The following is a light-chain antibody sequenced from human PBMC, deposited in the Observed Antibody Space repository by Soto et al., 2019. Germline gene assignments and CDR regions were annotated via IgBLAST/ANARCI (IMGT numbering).Light chain of an antibody. CDR2: DAS. Sequence: DIQMTHSPSTLSASVGSRFNITCRASQSISSWLAWYQQKPGKAPKLLIYDASSLESGVPSRFSGSGSGTEFTLTISSLKPDDFATYYCQQYNSYWTSGQGTKVDIK. V-gene: IGKV1-5*01. J-gene: IGKJ1*01. CDR3: QQYNSYWT. CDR1: QSISSW.